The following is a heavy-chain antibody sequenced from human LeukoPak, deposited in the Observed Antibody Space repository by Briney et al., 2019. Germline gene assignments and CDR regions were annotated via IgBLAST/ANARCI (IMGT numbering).Heavy chain of an antibody. CDR2: LTGGGDYT. J-gene: IGHJ4*02. CDR3: AKLGSSTWHAFYFDY. D-gene: IGHD6-13*01. CDR1: GFTFGSYA. Sequence: GGSLRLSCAASGFTFGSYAMGWVRQAPGKGLEWVSTLTGGGDYTYYADSVNGRFTISRDNSKNTLYLQMNSLRAEDTAIYYCAKLGSSTWHAFYFDYWGQGTLVTVSS. V-gene: IGHV3-23*01.